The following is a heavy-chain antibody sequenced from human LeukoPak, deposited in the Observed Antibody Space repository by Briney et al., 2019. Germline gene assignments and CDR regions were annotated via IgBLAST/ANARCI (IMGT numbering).Heavy chain of an antibody. CDR3: ARDLIAAAEEGAFDI. D-gene: IGHD6-13*01. CDR2: IIPIFGTA. Sequence: SVKVSCKASGGTFSSYTISWVRQAPGQGLEWMGRIIPIFGTANYAQKFQGRVTITTDESTSTAYMELSSLRSEDTAVYYCARDLIAAAEEGAFDIWGQGTMVTVSS. V-gene: IGHV1-69*05. J-gene: IGHJ3*02. CDR1: GGTFSSYT.